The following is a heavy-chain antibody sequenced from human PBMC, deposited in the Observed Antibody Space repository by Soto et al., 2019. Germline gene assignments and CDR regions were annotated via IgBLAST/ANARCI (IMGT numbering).Heavy chain of an antibody. CDR1: GFTSSSYW. CDR3: ARDTYYYDSSDHFSADAFDI. J-gene: IGHJ3*02. V-gene: IGHV3-74*01. D-gene: IGHD3-22*01. Sequence: EVQLVESGGGLVQPGGSLRLSCAVSGFTSSSYWIHWVRQAPGKGLVWVSRISNDGSSTNYADSVKGRFTISRDNAKNTVYLQMNSLRAEDTAVYYCARDTYYYDSSDHFSADAFDIWGQGTMVTVSS. CDR2: ISNDGSST.